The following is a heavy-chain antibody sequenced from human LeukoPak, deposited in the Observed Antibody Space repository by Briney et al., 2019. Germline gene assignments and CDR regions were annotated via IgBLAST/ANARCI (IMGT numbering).Heavy chain of an antibody. Sequence: SQTLSLTCAISGDSVSSNSASWNWIRQSPSRGLEWLGRTYYRSKWRNDYAVSVKSRITISPDTSKNQFSLQLNSVTPEDTAVYYCAREDGAMVRGVYWYFDLWGRGTLVTAS. CDR3: AREDGAMVRGVYWYFDL. J-gene: IGHJ2*01. CDR1: GDSVSSNSAS. V-gene: IGHV6-1*01. D-gene: IGHD3-10*01. CDR2: TYYRSKWRN.